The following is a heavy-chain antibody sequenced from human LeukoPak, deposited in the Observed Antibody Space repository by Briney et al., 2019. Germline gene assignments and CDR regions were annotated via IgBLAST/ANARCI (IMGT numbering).Heavy chain of an antibody. J-gene: IGHJ4*02. CDR1: GDSVSSNSVT. Sequence: SQTLSLTCAVSGDSVSSNSVTWNWLRQSPSRGLEWLGRTYYRSKFYNDYAVSVRGRMTINADTSKNYFSLQLNSVTPEDTAMYYCARATSAAAIEYWGQGTLVTVSS. CDR3: ARATSAAAIEY. CDR2: TYYRSKFYN. V-gene: IGHV6-1*01. D-gene: IGHD2-2*01.